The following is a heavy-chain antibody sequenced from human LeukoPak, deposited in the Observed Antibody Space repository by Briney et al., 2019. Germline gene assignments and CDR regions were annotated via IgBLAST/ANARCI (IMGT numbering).Heavy chain of an antibody. Sequence: ASVKVSCKVSGYTLTELSMHWVRQPLGKGLEWLGGFDPEDGETIYAQKFQGRVTMTEDTSTDTAYMELSSLRSEDTAVYYCATGATVTTHGAFDIWGQGTMVTVSS. CDR2: FDPEDGET. D-gene: IGHD4-17*01. J-gene: IGHJ3*02. V-gene: IGHV1-24*01. CDR1: GYTLTELS. CDR3: ATGATVTTHGAFDI.